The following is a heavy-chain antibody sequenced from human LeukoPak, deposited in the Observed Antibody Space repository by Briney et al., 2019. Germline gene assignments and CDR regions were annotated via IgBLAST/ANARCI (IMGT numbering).Heavy chain of an antibody. CDR3: ARDHYYDSSGYFDY. CDR1: GYSFTTFH. CDR2: ISAYNGNT. D-gene: IGHD3-22*01. J-gene: IGHJ4*02. V-gene: IGHV1-18*01. Sequence: GASVKVSCKAAGYSFTTFHINWVRQAPGQGLEWMGWISAYNGNTNYAQKLQGRVTMTTDTSTSTAYMELRSLRSDDTAVYYCARDHYYDSSGYFDYWGQGTLVTVSS.